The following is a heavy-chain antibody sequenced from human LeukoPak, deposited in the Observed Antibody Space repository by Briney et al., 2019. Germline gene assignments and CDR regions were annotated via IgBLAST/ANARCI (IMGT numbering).Heavy chain of an antibody. Sequence: MTSETLSLTCTVSGGSITSYYRSWIRQSPGKGLEWIGFMYYSGTTNYNPSLKSRVTISLGVSKNQFSLKLSSVTAADTAVYYCARLPMAVTPHVDYWGQGTLVTVSS. CDR2: MYYSGTT. J-gene: IGHJ4*02. D-gene: IGHD2-21*02. CDR1: GGSITSYY. V-gene: IGHV4-59*01. CDR3: ARLPMAVTPHVDY.